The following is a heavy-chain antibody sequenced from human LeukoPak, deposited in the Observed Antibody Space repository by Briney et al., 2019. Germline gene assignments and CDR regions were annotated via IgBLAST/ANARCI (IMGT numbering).Heavy chain of an antibody. J-gene: IGHJ5*02. CDR1: GFTFDDYA. CDR3: AKAPVRGVIAGSWFDP. Sequence: PGRSLRLSCAASGFTFDDYAMHWVRQAPGKGLEWVSGISWNSGSIGYADSVKGRFTISRDNAENSLYLQMNSLRAEDMALYYCAKAPVRGVIAGSWFDPWGQGTLVTVSS. CDR2: ISWNSGSI. V-gene: IGHV3-9*03. D-gene: IGHD3-10*01.